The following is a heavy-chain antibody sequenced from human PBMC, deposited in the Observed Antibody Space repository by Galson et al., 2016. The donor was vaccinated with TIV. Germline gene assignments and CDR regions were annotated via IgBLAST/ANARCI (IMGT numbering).Heavy chain of an antibody. Sequence: PALVKPTQTLTLTCTFSGFSLGTNGMRVSWIRQPPGKALEWLARIDGDDDKFYSASLKTRLTISKDTSKNQVVLTMTNMDPVDTATYYCARMPFCSGIWCYLREAFDVWGQGTMVTVSS. J-gene: IGHJ3*01. D-gene: IGHD4/OR15-4a*01. CDR1: GFSLGTNGMR. V-gene: IGHV2-70*04. CDR2: IDGDDDK. CDR3: ARMPFCSGIWCYLREAFDV.